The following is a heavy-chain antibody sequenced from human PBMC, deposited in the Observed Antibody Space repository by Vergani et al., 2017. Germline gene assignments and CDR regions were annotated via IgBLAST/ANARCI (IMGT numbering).Heavy chain of an antibody. J-gene: IGHJ4*02. CDR3: AKHFRGWGIDY. Sequence: QVQLVESGGGVVQRGGSLRLPCATSGFTLSNYDMQWIRQGPGKGLEFVAFKQFDGSNQYYADSVKGRFTLSRNFSKNTLYLQMNSLRTDDTATYYCAKHFRGWGIDYWGQGTQVIVSS. V-gene: IGHV3-30*02. D-gene: IGHD3-16*01. CDR2: KQFDGSNQ. CDR1: GFTLSNYD.